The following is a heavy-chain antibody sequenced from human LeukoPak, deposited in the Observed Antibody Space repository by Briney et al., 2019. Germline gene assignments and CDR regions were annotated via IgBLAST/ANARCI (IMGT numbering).Heavy chain of an antibody. CDR3: ARRPRGVIIKSWFDP. CDR1: GGSISSGSHY. D-gene: IGHD3-10*01. J-gene: IGHJ5*02. CDR2: IYTSGST. V-gene: IGHV4-61*02. Sequence: SETLSLTCTVSGGSISSGSHYWSWIRQPAGKGLEWIRRIYTSGSTNYNPSLKSRVTISIDTSKNQFSLKLSSVTAADTAVYYCARRPRGVIIKSWFDPWGQGTLVTVSS.